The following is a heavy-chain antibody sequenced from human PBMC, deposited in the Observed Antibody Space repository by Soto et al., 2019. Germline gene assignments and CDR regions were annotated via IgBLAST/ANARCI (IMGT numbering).Heavy chain of an antibody. CDR3: TTTATYYDFWSGHHEYYYYYMDV. J-gene: IGHJ6*03. CDR2: IKSKTDGGTT. V-gene: IGHV3-15*01. CDR1: GFTFSNAW. D-gene: IGHD3-3*01. Sequence: EVQLVESGGGLVKPGGSLRLSCAASGFTFSNAWMSWVRQAPGKRLAWVGRIKSKTDGGTTDYAAPVKGRFTISRDDSKNTLYLQMNSLNTEDTAVYYCTTTATYYDFWSGHHEYYYYYMDVWGKGTTVTVSS.